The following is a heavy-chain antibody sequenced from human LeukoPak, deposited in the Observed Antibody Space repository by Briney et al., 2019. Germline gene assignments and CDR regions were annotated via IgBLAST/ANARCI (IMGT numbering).Heavy chain of an antibody. D-gene: IGHD3-22*01. CDR1: GFAFSSYA. Sequence: PGGSLRLSCAASGFAFSSYAMSWVRQAPGKGLEWVSAISGSGGSTYYADSVKGRFTISRDNSKNTLYLQMSSLRAEDTAVYYCAKDDSSGYEDYFDYWGQGTLVTVSS. V-gene: IGHV3-23*01. CDR3: AKDDSSGYEDYFDY. CDR2: ISGSGGST. J-gene: IGHJ4*02.